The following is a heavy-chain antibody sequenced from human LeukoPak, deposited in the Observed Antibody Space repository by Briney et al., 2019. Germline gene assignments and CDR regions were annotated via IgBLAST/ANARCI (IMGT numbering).Heavy chain of an antibody. V-gene: IGHV4-59*01. Sequence: SETLSLTCTVSGGSIGTYYWSWIRQPPGKGLEWIGYIYYSGSTNYNPSLKSRVTISVDTSKNQFSLKLSSVTAADTAVYYCASFTTVTGFDYWGQGTLVTVSS. D-gene: IGHD4-11*01. CDR3: ASFTTVTGFDY. J-gene: IGHJ4*02. CDR1: GGSIGTYY. CDR2: IYYSGST.